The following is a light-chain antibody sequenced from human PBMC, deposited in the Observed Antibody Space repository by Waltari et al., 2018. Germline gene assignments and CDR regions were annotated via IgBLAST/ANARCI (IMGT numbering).Light chain of an antibody. V-gene: IGKV1-9*01. CDR1: QGLGSY. CDR2: AAS. CDR3: LQLNSYPGS. Sequence: DIQLTQSPSFLSASVGDRGTITCRASQGLGSYLAWYQQKPGTAPKLLIYAASTLQSGVPSRFSGSGSGTEFTLTISSLQPEDFATYYCLQLNSYPGSFGPGTKVDVK. J-gene: IGKJ3*01.